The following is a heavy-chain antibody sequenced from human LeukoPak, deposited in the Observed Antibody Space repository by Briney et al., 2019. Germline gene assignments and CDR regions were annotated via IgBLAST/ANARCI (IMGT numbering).Heavy chain of an antibody. V-gene: IGHV3-30*04. CDR2: ISYDGSKK. J-gene: IGHJ6*02. Sequence: PGGSLRLSCAASGFTFSTYAMHWVRQAPGKGLVWVAVISYDGSKKYYADSVKGRFTISRDNSKNTLYLQMNSLRAEDTAVYYCARDLGLTPGYGMDVWGQGTTVTVSS. CDR3: ARDLGLTPGYGMDV. CDR1: GFTFSTYA.